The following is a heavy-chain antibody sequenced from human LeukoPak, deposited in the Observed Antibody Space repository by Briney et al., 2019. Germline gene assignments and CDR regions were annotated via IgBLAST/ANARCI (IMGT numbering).Heavy chain of an antibody. CDR1: GFTFSSYS. Sequence: GGSLRLSCAASGFTFSSYSMNWVRQAPGKGLEWVSSISSSSSYIYYADSVKGRFTISRDNAKNSLYLQMNSLRAEDTAVYYCARDFSPRYSDWLPRYYYYGMDVWGQGTTVTVSS. V-gene: IGHV3-21*01. J-gene: IGHJ6*02. CDR2: ISSSSSYI. CDR3: ARDFSPRYSDWLPRYYYYGMDV. D-gene: IGHD3-9*01.